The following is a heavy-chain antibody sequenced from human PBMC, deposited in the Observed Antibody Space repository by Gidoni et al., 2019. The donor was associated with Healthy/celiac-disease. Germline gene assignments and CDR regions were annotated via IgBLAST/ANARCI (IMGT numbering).Heavy chain of an antibody. CDR3: AKGRWVDY. V-gene: IGHV3-23*01. J-gene: IGHJ4*02. CDR2: ISGGGGST. Sequence: VQLLESGGGLVPPGGSLRLSCAASGFTFSTYVITWVRQAPGKGLEWVSAISGGGGSTYYADSVKGRFTISRDNSKNTLYLQMDSLRAEDTAVYYCAKGRWVDYWGQGTLVTVSS. CDR1: GFTFSTYV.